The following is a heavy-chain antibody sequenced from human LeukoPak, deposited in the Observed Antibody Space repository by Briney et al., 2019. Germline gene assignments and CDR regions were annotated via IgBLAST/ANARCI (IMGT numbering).Heavy chain of an antibody. D-gene: IGHD6-19*01. J-gene: IGHJ4*02. CDR2: INHSGST. Sequence: SESLSLTCAVYGGSFSDYYWSWIRQPPGKGLEWIGEINHSGSTNYNPSLKSRVTISVDTSKNQFSLKLSSVTAADTAVYYCARGHWSSGWYGDYWGQGTLVTVSS. CDR1: GGSFSDYY. V-gene: IGHV4-34*01. CDR3: ARGHWSSGWYGDY.